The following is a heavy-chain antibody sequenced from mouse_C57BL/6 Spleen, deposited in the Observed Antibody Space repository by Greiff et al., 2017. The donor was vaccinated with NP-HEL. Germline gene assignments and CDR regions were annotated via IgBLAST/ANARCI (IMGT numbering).Heavy chain of an antibody. CDR1: GYTFTNYW. Sequence: LVESGAELVRPGTSVKMSCKASGYTFTNYWIGWAKQRPGHGLEWIGDIYPGGGYTNYNEKFKGKATLTADKSSSTAYMQFSSLTSEDSAIYYCARWDYDSYWYFDVWGTGTTVTVSS. CDR2: IYPGGGYT. V-gene: IGHV1-63*01. D-gene: IGHD2-4*01. J-gene: IGHJ1*03. CDR3: ARWDYDSYWYFDV.